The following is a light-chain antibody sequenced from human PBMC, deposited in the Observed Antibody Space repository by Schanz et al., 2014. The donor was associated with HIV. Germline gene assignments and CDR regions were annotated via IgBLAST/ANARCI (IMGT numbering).Light chain of an antibody. CDR2: GAS. V-gene: IGKV3-20*01. CDR3: QQHGTSPWT. J-gene: IGKJ1*01. Sequence: EIVLTQSPGTLSLSPGERGTLSCRASQSVKSNFIGWYQQKPGQAPRLLIFGASNRATGIPDRFSGGESGTDFTLTISRLEPEDFAVYYCQQHGTSPWTFGQGTKV. CDR1: QSVKSNF.